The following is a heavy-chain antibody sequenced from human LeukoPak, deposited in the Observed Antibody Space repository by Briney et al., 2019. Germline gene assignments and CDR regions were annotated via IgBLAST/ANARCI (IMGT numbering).Heavy chain of an antibody. CDR2: ISGSGGST. J-gene: IGHJ4*02. V-gene: IGHV3-23*01. Sequence: PGGSLRLSCAASGFTFSSYAMSWVRQAPGKGLEWVSAISGSGGSTYYADPVKGRFTISRDNSKNTLYLQMNSLRAEDTAVYYCATNPPYYYDSSGWPFDYWGQGTLVTVSS. D-gene: IGHD3-22*01. CDR3: ATNPPYYYDSSGWPFDY. CDR1: GFTFSSYA.